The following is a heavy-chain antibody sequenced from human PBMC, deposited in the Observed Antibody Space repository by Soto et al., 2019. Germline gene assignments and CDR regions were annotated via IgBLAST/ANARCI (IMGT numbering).Heavy chain of an antibody. Sequence: VQLVESGGGVVQPGRSLRLSCAASGFTFSDYAMHWVRQAPGKGLEWVAVVSHDGRNTHYADSVKGRFTISRDSSKNPFSLEMTSLRAEDTAVYYCAKGGRQWLVTSDFNYWGQGALVTVSS. CDR2: VSHDGRNT. CDR3: AKGGRQWLVTSDFNY. J-gene: IGHJ4*02. CDR1: GFTFSDYA. V-gene: IGHV3-30*18. D-gene: IGHD6-19*01.